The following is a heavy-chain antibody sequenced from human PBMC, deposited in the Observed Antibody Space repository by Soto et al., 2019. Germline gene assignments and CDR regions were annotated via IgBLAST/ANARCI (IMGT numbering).Heavy chain of an antibody. CDR1: SGSIGTYF. CDR3: ARGRGDTYDAFDI. CDR2: IYYSGTT. Sequence: SETLSLTCTVSSGSIGTYFWSWIRQPPGKGLEWIGYIYYSGTTNYNPSLKSRVTIFLDTSKNQFSLRLSSVTAADTAVDYCARGRGDTYDAFDIWGQGTLVTVSS. D-gene: IGHD3-16*01. J-gene: IGHJ3*02. V-gene: IGHV4-59*01.